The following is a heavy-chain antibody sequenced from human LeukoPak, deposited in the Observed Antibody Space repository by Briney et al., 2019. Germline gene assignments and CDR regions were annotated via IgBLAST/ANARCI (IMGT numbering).Heavy chain of an antibody. CDR3: ARVGTWELQRVFDF. J-gene: IGHJ4*02. CDR1: GFAFSDYW. D-gene: IGHD1-26*01. V-gene: IGHV3-7*01. Sequence: LAGGSLRLSCATFGFAFSDYWMTWVRQVPGKGLGWVANINREGNEKYYVDSVKGRFTISRDNAKNSVDLQMDSLRVEDTAVYYCARVGTWELQRVFDFWGQGTLVTVSS. CDR2: INREGNEK.